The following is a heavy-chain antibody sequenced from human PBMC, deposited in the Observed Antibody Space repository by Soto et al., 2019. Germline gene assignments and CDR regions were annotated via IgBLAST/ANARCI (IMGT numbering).Heavy chain of an antibody. CDR1: GGTFNNHL. Sequence: QVQLVQSGAEVKKPGSSVNVSCKASGGTFNNHLISWVRQAPGQGLEWMGTIIPLFGTLTYAQKLQGRVTLSADRSTSTAYMALSSLRSDDTAVYYCASGSLYGSGSYPVDYWGQGTLVTVSS. J-gene: IGHJ4*01. CDR2: IIPLFGTL. D-gene: IGHD3-10*01. CDR3: ASGSLYGSGSYPVDY. V-gene: IGHV1-69*08.